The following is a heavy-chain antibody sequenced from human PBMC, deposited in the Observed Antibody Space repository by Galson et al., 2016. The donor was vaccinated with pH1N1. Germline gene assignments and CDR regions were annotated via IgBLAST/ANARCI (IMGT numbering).Heavy chain of an antibody. CDR2: INPNNGDT. V-gene: IGHV1-2*06. CDR1: EYTFIGYY. J-gene: IGHJ4*02. CDR3: ARVNTYDSSGYYPLDY. D-gene: IGHD3-22*01. Sequence: SVKVSCKASEYTFIGYYIHWMRQAPGHGLVWMGRINPNNGDTHYAQNFQGRVTMTRDTSISTAYMELNSLRSDDPAVYYCARVNTYDSSGYYPLDYWGQGTQVTVSS.